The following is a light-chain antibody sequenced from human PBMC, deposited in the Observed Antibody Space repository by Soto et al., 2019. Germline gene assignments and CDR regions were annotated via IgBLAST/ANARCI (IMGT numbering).Light chain of an antibody. Sequence: EIQMTQSPSSLSASLGDRVTITCQASQAINDYSNWYQQKPGKAPRLLIYGASFLEVGVPSRFSGSGSGTHFTLSISSLRPEDVAAYYCQQYDSLPYSFGQGTRLEIK. CDR1: QAINDY. V-gene: IGKV1-33*01. CDR2: GAS. J-gene: IGKJ2*01. CDR3: QQYDSLPYS.